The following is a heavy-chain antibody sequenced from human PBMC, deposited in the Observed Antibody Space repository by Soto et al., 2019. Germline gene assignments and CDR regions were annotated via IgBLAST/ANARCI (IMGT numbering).Heavy chain of an antibody. J-gene: IGHJ4*02. D-gene: IGHD2-8*01. CDR3: ASSTVRSNWYFDY. Sequence: SETLSLTCTVSGGSISSSSYYWGWIRQPPGKGLEYIGSIYYSGSTYYNPSLKSRVTISVDTSKNQFPLKLSSVTAADTAVYYCASSTVRSNWYFDYWGQGTLVTVSS. CDR2: IYYSGST. V-gene: IGHV4-39*01. CDR1: GGSISSSSYY.